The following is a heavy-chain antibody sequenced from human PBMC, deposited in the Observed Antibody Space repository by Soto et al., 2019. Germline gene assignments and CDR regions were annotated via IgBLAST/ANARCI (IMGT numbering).Heavy chain of an antibody. CDR1: GYTFTSYG. Sequence: ASVKVSCKASGYTFTSYGISWVRQAPGQGLEWMGWISAYNGDTNYGQKLQGRLTMTTDTSTSTAYMELRSLRSDDTAVYYCARERDGSSWSSVEYFQHWGQGTLVTVSS. CDR3: ARERDGSSWSSVEYFQH. J-gene: IGHJ1*01. CDR2: ISAYNGDT. V-gene: IGHV1-18*01. D-gene: IGHD6-13*01.